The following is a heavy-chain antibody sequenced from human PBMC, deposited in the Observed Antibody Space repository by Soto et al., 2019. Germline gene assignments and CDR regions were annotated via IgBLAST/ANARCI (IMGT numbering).Heavy chain of an antibody. V-gene: IGHV3-23*01. CDR3: AGPGYSSQDY. CDR2: ISGSGGDT. CDR1: GFTFRTLA. J-gene: IGHJ4*02. D-gene: IGHD5-18*01. Sequence: EMQLLESGGGLIQPGGSLRLSCVASGFTFRTLAMGWVRQAPGKGLEWVSVISGSGGDTDYVDSVKGRFTISRDNSKNTLFLQMNSLRAEDTAVYYCAGPGYSSQDYWGQGTLVTVSS.